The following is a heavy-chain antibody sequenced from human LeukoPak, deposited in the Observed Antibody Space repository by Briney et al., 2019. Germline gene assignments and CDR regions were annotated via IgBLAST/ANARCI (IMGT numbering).Heavy chain of an antibody. CDR2: ITNTGTT. CDR3: ARWGSGWQYFDI. CDR1: GGSFSGYY. V-gene: IGHV4-34*01. J-gene: IGHJ3*02. Sequence: SETLSLTCAVYGGSFSGYYWNWIRQPPGKGLEWIGEITNTGTTNYNPSLKSRVTISVDTSKNQFSLRLSSVTAADTAVYYCARWGSGWQYFDIWGQGTMVTVSS. D-gene: IGHD6-19*01.